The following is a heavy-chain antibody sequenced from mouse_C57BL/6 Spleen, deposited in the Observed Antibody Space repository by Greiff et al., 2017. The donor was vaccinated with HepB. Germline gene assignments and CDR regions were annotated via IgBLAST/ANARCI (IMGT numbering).Heavy chain of an antibody. CDR2: IDPSDSET. D-gene: IGHD1-1*01. CDR1: GYTFTSYW. Sequence: QVQLQQPGAELVRPGSSVKLSCKASGYTFTSYWMHWVKQRPIQGLEWIGNIDPSDSETHYNQKFKDKATLTVDKSSSTAYMQLSSLTSEDSAVYYCARGGFTTVVAEGYWGQGTTLTVSS. J-gene: IGHJ2*01. V-gene: IGHV1-52*01. CDR3: ARGGFTTVVAEGY.